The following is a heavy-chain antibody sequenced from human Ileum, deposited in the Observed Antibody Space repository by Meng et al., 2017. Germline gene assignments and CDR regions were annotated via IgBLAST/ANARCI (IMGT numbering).Heavy chain of an antibody. J-gene: IGHJ3*02. CDR3: AGGLTISAFDI. CDR2: INYSGTA. CDR1: GDSVISGSYY. D-gene: IGHD3-10*01. Sequence: VPLQGAGPGLVRPSETLSLTCSVSGDSVISGSYYWNWIRQSAGKGLEWIGYINYSGTAYYTASLGSRVSMSIDTSKNQFSLKLTSVTAADTAVYYCAGGLTISAFDIWGQGTMVTVSS. V-gene: IGHV4-61*01.